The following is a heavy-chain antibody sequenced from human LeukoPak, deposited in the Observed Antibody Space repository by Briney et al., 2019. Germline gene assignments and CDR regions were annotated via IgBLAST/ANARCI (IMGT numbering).Heavy chain of an antibody. J-gene: IGHJ4*02. CDR3: ARGGSGNYYSPVYYFDY. V-gene: IGHV3-15*01. CDR2: IISRTSGGAT. Sequence: GGSLRLSCTASGLSFSNAWMSWVRQAPGKGLEWVGRIISRTSGGATDYAAPVRGRFTISRDDSQNTLYLQMNSLKTEDTAVYYCARGGSGNYYSPVYYFDYWGQGTLVTVSS. CDR1: GLSFSNAW. D-gene: IGHD3-10*01.